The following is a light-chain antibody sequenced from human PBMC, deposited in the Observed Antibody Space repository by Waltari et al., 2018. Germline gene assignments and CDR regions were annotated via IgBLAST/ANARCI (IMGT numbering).Light chain of an antibody. J-gene: IGLJ1*01. CDR3: CSYAGLGTYV. CDR2: EVN. V-gene: IGLV2-23*02. Sequence: QSALTQPASVSGTPGQSITISCPGTTSDVGNYDLVPWYQQHPGKAPKLLICEVNKRPSGVSSRFSGSKSGNTASLTISGLQAEDEADFYCCSYAGLGTYVFGSGTKVTVL. CDR1: TSDVGNYDL.